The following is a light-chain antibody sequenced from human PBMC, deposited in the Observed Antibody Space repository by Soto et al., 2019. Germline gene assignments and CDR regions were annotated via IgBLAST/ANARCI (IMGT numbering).Light chain of an antibody. CDR2: AAS. CDR1: QGISSY. J-gene: IGKJ4*01. V-gene: IGKV1-9*01. Sequence: DIQLTQSPSFLSASVGDIVTITCRASQGISSYLAWYQQKPGKAPKLLIYAASTLQSGVPSRFSGSGSGTDFTLTINTLEPEDFAVYYCQQYNNWPLTFGGGTKVDIK. CDR3: QQYNNWPLT.